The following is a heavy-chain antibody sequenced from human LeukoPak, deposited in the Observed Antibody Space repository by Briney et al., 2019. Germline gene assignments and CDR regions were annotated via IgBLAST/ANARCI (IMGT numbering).Heavy chain of an antibody. D-gene: IGHD1-26*01. CDR1: GYTFTDYY. Sequence: ASVKVSCKVSGYTFTDYYMHWVQEAPGKGLEWMVLVDPEDGETIYAEKFQGRVTITADTSTDTAYMELSSLRSEDTAVYYCATTTAVGATVFLDYWGQGTLVTVSS. CDR2: VDPEDGET. CDR3: ATTTAVGATVFLDY. J-gene: IGHJ4*02. V-gene: IGHV1-69-2*01.